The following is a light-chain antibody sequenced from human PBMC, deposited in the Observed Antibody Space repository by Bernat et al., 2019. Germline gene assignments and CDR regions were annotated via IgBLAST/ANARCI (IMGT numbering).Light chain of an antibody. Sequence: DVQMTQSPSTLSTSVGDRVTITCRATQNIGHWLAWYQQKPGKAPKLLIYKASTLQSGVPSRFSGSGSGTDFTLTISSLQPDDFATYYCQQYNSYPYAFGRENKLEI. CDR2: KAS. J-gene: IGKJ2*01. CDR3: QQYNSYPYA. CDR1: QNIGHW. V-gene: IGKV1-5*03.